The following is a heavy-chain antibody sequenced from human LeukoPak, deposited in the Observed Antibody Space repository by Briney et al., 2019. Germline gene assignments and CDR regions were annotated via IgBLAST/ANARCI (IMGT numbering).Heavy chain of an antibody. D-gene: IGHD5-18*01. J-gene: IGHJ4*02. CDR1: GFTFSSYA. Sequence: GSLRLSCAASGFTFSSYAMSWVRQAPGKGLEWVSAISGSGGSTYYADSVKGRFTISRDNSKNTLYLQMNSLRAEDTAVYYCARDPGSYGYYDYWGQGTLVTVSS. CDR2: ISGSGGST. CDR3: ARDPGSYGYYDY. V-gene: IGHV3-23*01.